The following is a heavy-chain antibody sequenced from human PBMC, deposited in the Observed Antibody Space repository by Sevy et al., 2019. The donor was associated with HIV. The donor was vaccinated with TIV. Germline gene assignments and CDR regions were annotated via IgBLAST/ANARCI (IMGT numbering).Heavy chain of an antibody. J-gene: IGHJ6*02. CDR3: TRFLSWELRPPGYYYYGMDV. CDR1: GFTFGDYA. D-gene: IGHD1-26*01. Sequence: GGSLRLSCTASGFTFGDYAMSWVRQAPGKGLEWVGFIRSKAYGGTTEYAASVKGRFTISRDDSKSIANLQMNSLKTEDTAVYYCTRFLSWELRPPGYYYYGMDVWGQGTTVTVSS. V-gene: IGHV3-49*04. CDR2: IRSKAYGGTT.